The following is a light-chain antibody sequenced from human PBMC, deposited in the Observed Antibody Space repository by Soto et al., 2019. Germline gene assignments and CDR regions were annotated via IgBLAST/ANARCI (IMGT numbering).Light chain of an antibody. CDR3: QVRDSSNDYLV. J-gene: IGLJ3*02. CDR2: DDT. V-gene: IGLV3-21*02. CDR1: NIGSKS. Sequence: SYELTQPPSVSVAPGQTARITCEGHNIGSKSVHWYQLRPGQAPVVVVYDDTDRPSGIPERFSGSNSGNTATLTITRVEAGDGAGYYCQVRDSSNDYLVFGGGTK.